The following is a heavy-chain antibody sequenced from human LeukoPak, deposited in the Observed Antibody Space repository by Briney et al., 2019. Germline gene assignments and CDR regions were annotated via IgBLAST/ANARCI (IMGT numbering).Heavy chain of an antibody. CDR1: GGSISSGSYY. V-gene: IGHV4-61*02. CDR2: IYTSGST. D-gene: IGHD6-19*01. J-gene: IGHJ5*02. CDR3: AKGAGPPWFDR. Sequence: SQTLSLTCTVSGGSISSGSYYWSWIRQPAGKGLEWIGRIYTSGSTNYNPSLKSRVTISVDTSKNQLSMQLNSVTDADTAVYYCAKGAGPPWFDRWGQGTLVTVYS.